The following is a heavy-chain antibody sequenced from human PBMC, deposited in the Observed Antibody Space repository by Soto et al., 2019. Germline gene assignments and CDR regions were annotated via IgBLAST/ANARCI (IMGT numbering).Heavy chain of an antibody. CDR1: GCTFTSYG. V-gene: IGHV1-18*01. Sequence: VQLVQSGADVMKPSASVMVSCNASGCTFTSYGFSWVRQAPGQGLEWMGWMSGCNRNTKEAQKFQDRGTMTMDTDRNTAHMQLTRLRSNVTAVYYCETASAYSTRWSFDFWGQGNLVTVS. J-gene: IGHJ4*02. CDR3: ETASAYSTRWSFDF. CDR2: MSGCNRNT. D-gene: IGHD5-18*01.